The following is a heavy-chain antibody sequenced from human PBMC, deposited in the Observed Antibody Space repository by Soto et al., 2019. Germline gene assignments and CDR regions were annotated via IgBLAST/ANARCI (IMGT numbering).Heavy chain of an antibody. J-gene: IGHJ6*02. Sequence: ASVKVSCKASGYTFSSYGISWVRQAPGQGLEWMGWISVYNGNTNYEQKLQGRVTMTSDTSTRTAYMELRSLRSDDTAVYYCARTALDGEYYSYGMDAWGQGTTVTVYS. CDR2: ISVYNGNT. V-gene: IGHV1-18*04. CDR3: ARTALDGEYYSYGMDA. CDR1: GYTFSSYG. D-gene: IGHD1-1*01.